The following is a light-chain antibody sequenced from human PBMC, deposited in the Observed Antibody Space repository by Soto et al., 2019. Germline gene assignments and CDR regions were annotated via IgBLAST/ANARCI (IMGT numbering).Light chain of an antibody. CDR1: SSDIGAYKY. CDR2: DVT. CDR3: SSYTISSTFV. V-gene: IGLV2-14*03. Sequence: QSALTQPASVSGSPGQSITISCTGTSSDIGAYKYVSWYQQHPGRAPKLMIFDVTNRPSGVFNRFSGSKSGNTASLTISGLQADDEADYYCSSYTISSTFVFGTGTKVTVL. J-gene: IGLJ1*01.